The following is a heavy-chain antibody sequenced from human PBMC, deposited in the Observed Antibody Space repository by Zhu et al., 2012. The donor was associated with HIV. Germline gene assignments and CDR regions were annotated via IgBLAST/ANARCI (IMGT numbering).Heavy chain of an antibody. J-gene: IGHJ4*02. CDR2: IDHGGST. V-gene: IGHV4-34*01. CDR1: GGSFSGYY. Sequence: QVQLQQWGAGLLKPSETLSLTCAVYGGSFSGYYWSWIRQSPEKGLEWIGEIDHGGSTDYSPSLKSRVTTSVDRSKNQFSLKLTSVSAADTAVYYCARHSRYDIVTGWGHFDFWGQGTLVTVSS. D-gene: IGHD3-9*01. CDR3: ARHSRYDIVTGWGHFDF.